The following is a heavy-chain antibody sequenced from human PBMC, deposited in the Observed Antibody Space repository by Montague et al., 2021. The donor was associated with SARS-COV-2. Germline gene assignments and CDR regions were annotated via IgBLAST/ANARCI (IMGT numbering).Heavy chain of an antibody. CDR1: GDSISNYY. V-gene: IGHV4-59*08. D-gene: IGHD3-9*01. CDR3: ARLPDILPGYAYFDF. Sequence: SETLSLTCTVSGDSISNYYWSWIRRPPGKGLEWLGYIYYSGSTNYNPSLKSRVTISVDTSKNQFPLRLSSVTAADTAVYYCARLPDILPGYAYFDFWGQGSLVIVSS. J-gene: IGHJ4*02. CDR2: IYYSGST.